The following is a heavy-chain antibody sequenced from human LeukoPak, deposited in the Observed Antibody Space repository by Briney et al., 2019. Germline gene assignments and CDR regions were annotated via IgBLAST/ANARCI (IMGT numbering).Heavy chain of an antibody. CDR1: GFPFSNAW. D-gene: IGHD3-10*01. J-gene: IGHJ4*02. CDR2: VKSKTDGGKS. Sequence: PAGSLRLSCAASGFPFSNAWMSWVRQAPRRGQERVGRVKSKTDGGKSDYAAPVQGRFSISRYDSQNTLYLQMNGVNTEDTDVYYCSTFSPYYGSGTTSPDCWGQGTLVVVSS. V-gene: IGHV3-15*01. CDR3: STFSPYYGSGTTSPDC.